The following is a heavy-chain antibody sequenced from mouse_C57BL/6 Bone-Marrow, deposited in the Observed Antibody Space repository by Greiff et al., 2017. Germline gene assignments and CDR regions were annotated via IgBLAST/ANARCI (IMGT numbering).Heavy chain of an antibody. CDR1: GYTFTSYW. CDR2: IYPGNSDT. V-gene: IGHV1-5*01. J-gene: IGHJ3*01. CDR3: TRPSCDWFAF. Sequence: EVQLQQSGTVLARPGASVKMSCKTSGYTFTSYWMHWVKQRPGQGLEWIGAIYPGNSDTSYNQKFKGKAKLTAVTSASTAYMELSSLTKEDAAVYYYTRPSCDWFAFWGQGTLVTVSA. D-gene: IGHD6-1*01.